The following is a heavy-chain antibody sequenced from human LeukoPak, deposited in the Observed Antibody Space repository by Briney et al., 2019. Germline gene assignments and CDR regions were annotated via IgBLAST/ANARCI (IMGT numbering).Heavy chain of an antibody. CDR3: ARLIAAAGTAHQVEGFQH. D-gene: IGHD6-13*01. J-gene: IGHJ1*01. CDR1: GGSISSSSYY. CDR2: IYYSGST. Sequence: PSETLSLTCTVSGGSISSSSYYWGWIRQPPGKGLEWIGSIYYSGSTYYNPSLKSRVTISVDTSKNQFSLKLSSVTAADTAVYYCARLIAAAGTAHQVEGFQHWGQGTLVTVSS. V-gene: IGHV4-39*07.